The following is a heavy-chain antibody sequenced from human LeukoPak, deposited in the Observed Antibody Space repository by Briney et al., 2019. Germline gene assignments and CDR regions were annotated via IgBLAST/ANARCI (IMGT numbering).Heavy chain of an antibody. J-gene: IGHJ4*02. CDR3: ARDDPDSNYMDY. CDR2: ISSSGSTI. CDR1: GFTFSDYY. D-gene: IGHD4-11*01. V-gene: IGHV3-11*01. Sequence: GGSLRLSCAASGFTFSDYYMSWIRQAPGKGLEWVSYISSSGSTIYCADSVKGRFTISRDNAKNSLYLQMNSLRAEDTAVYYCARDDPDSNYMDYWGQGTLVTVSS.